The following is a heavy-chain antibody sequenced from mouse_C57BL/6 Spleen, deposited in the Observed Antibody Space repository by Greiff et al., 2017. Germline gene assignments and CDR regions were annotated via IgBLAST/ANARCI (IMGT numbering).Heavy chain of an antibody. CDR3: ARRDSSGYYFDY. J-gene: IGHJ2*01. V-gene: IGHV5-15*04. D-gene: IGHD3-2*02. CDR1: GFTFSDYG. CDR2: ISNLAYSI. Sequence: EVQRVESGGGLVQPGGSLKLSCAASGFTFSDYGMAWVRQAPRKGPEWVAFISNLAYSIYYADTVTGRFTISRENAKNTLYLEMSSLRSEDTAMYYCARRDSSGYYFDYWGQGTTLTVSS.